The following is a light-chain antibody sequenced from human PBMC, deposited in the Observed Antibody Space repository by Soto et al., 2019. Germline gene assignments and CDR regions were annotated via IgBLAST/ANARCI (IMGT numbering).Light chain of an antibody. CDR3: QAWDNSVI. V-gene: IGLV3-1*01. CDR2: DDN. CDR1: KLGAKY. Sequence: SYELTQPPSVYVSPGQTTSMTCSGDKLGAKYVCWYQQKPGQSPVLVIYDDNKRPSGIPERFSGSNSGNTATLTISGTQALDEADYFCQAWDNSVIFGGGTTLTVL. J-gene: IGLJ2*01.